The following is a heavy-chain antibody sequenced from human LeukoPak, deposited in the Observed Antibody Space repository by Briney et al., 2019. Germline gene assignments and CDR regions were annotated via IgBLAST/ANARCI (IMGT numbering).Heavy chain of an antibody. Sequence: PSGTLSLTCAVSGGSISSSNWWSWIRQPPGKGLEWIGEIYHSGSTNYNPSLKSRVTISVDTSKNQFSLKLTSLTAADTAVYYCAKDDWATNCFDPWGQGTLVTVSS. J-gene: IGHJ5*02. V-gene: IGHV4-4*02. D-gene: IGHD3-9*01. CDR3: AKDDWATNCFDP. CDR1: GGSISSSNW. CDR2: IYHSGST.